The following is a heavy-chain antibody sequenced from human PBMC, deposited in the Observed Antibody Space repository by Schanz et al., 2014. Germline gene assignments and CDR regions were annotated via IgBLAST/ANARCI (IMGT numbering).Heavy chain of an antibody. CDR1: GGPFSSNY. D-gene: IGHD6-25*01. CDR3: AREPLSGYNWFDP. J-gene: IGHJ5*02. CDR2: VFPNGIT. V-gene: IGHV4-59*10. Sequence: QVQLQQWGAGLLKPSETLSLTCAVYGGPFSSNYWSWIRRPAGKALKWVERVFPNGITNYNLSLKSRVTRPRYASKNHFSLTLPSLAAADTAVYYCAREPLSGYNWFDPWGQGSLVTVSS.